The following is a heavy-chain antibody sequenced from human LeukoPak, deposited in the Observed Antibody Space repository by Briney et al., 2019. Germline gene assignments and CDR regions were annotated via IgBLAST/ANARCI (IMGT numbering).Heavy chain of an antibody. CDR1: GDSVSTNSAA. V-gene: IGHV6-1*01. J-gene: IGHJ5*02. CDR2: TYYMCKWYN. Sequence: SQTLSLTFSISGDSVSTNSAALNWIRQSPSRGLEWLGRTYYMCKWYNDYAVSVKSRITINPDTPKNQFSLQLNSVTPEDTAVYYCARSHWNYDNWFDPWGQGTLVTVSS. CDR3: ARSHWNYDNWFDP. D-gene: IGHD1-7*01.